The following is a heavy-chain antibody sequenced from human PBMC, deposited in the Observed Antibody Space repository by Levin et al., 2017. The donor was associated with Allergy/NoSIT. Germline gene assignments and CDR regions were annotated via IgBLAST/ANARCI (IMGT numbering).Heavy chain of an antibody. CDR1: GFTFDDYA. CDR2: ISWDGGST. J-gene: IGHJ6*03. Sequence: GGSLRLSCAASGFTFDDYAMHWVRQAPGKGLEWVSLISWDGGSTYYADSVKGRFTISRDNSKNSLYLQMNSLRAEDTALYYCAKSYYYYYYYMDVWGKGTTVTVSS. CDR3: AKSYYYYYYYMDV. V-gene: IGHV3-43D*04.